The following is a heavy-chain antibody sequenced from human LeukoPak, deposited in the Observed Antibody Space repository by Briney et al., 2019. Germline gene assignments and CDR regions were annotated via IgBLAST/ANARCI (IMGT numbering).Heavy chain of an antibody. J-gene: IGHJ5*02. CDR2: INPDSGGT. Sequence: ASVKVSCKASGYTFNDYYMHWVRQAPGQGLEWMGRINPDSGGTDYAQKFQGRVTMTRDTSITTAYMDLDRLRSDDTAVYYCARLGENGLLTGYFYPWGQGTLVTVSS. D-gene: IGHD3-9*01. CDR3: ARLGENGLLTGYFYP. CDR1: GYTFNDYY. V-gene: IGHV1-2*02.